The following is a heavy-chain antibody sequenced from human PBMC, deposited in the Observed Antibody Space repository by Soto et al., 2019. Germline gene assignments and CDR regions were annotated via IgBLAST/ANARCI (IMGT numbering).Heavy chain of an antibody. J-gene: IGHJ6*03. CDR2: IYPGDSDT. V-gene: IGHV5-51*07. Sequence: GSLKKKPGKGLEWMGIIYPGDSDTRYSPSFQGQVTISADKSISTAYLQWSSLKASDTAMYYCARVDYGDSHYYMDVWGKGTTVTVSS. D-gene: IGHD4-17*01. CDR3: ARVDYGDSHYYMDV.